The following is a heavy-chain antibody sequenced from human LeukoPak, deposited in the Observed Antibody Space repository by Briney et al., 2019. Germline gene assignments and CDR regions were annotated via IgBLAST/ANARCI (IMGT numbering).Heavy chain of an antibody. CDR3: ARGLREDEVGATTYYFDY. V-gene: IGHV3-21*01. J-gene: IGHJ4*02. Sequence: PGGSLRLSCAASGFTFSSYSMNWVRQAPGKGLEWVSSISSSSSYIYYADSVKGRFTISRDNAKNSLYLQMNSLRAEDTAVYYCARGLREDEVGATTYYFDYWGQGTLVTVSS. D-gene: IGHD1-26*01. CDR2: ISSSSSYI. CDR1: GFTFSSYS.